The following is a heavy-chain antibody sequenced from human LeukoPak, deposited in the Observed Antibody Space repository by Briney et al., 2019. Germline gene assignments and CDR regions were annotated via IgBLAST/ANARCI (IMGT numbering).Heavy chain of an antibody. J-gene: IGHJ4*02. V-gene: IGHV3-64D*06. CDR3: VKDSVAYGNYFDY. Sequence: GGSLRLSCSASGFTFSSYAMHWVRQAPGKGLEYVSAISSNGGSTYYADSVKGRFTISRDNSKNTLYLQMSSLRAEDTAVYYCVKDSVAYGNYFDYWGQGTLVTVSS. CDR1: GFTFSSYA. D-gene: IGHD4-17*01. CDR2: ISSNGGST.